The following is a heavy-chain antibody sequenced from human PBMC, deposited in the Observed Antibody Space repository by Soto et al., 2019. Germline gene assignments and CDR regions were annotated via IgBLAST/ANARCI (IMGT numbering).Heavy chain of an antibody. CDR1: GYTFTSYA. V-gene: IGHV1-3*01. D-gene: IGHD3-3*01. J-gene: IGHJ5*02. Sequence: WASVKVSCKASGYTFTSYAMHWVRQAPGQRLEWMGWINAGNGNTKYSQKFQGRVTITRDTSASTAYMELSSLRSEDTAVYYCARSGVSYDFWSGYYPDWFDPWGQGTLVTVSS. CDR3: ARSGVSYDFWSGYYPDWFDP. CDR2: INAGNGNT.